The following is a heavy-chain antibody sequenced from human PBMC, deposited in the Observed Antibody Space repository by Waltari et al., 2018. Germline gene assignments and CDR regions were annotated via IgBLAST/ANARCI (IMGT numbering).Heavy chain of an antibody. CDR2: ISNDENEK. J-gene: IGHJ4*02. V-gene: IGHV3-30*03. CDR1: GFRFSNYA. CDR3: ARDIVSTGGYYLDN. D-gene: IGHD2-8*02. Sequence: QVRLVESGGAVVQTGRLLRLPCAASGFRFSNYAMHWVRQVTGKGLEWVAAISNDENEKNYIDSVKGRFTISRDNAKNMVYLQMNSLTVEDTAVYYCARDIVSTGGYYLDNWGQGTRVTVSS.